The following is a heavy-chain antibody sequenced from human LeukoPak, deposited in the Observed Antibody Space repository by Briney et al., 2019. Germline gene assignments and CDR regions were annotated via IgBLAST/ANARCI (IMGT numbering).Heavy chain of an antibody. Sequence: ETLSLTCAVYGGSFSGYYWSWIRQPPGKGLEWIGEINHSGSTNYNPSLKSRVTISVDTSKNQFSLKLSSVTAADTAVYYCARGGSGGYYGSESYYMGHNWFDPWGQGTLVTVSS. CDR2: INHSGST. V-gene: IGHV4-34*01. D-gene: IGHD3-10*01. J-gene: IGHJ5*02. CDR3: ARGGSGGYYGSESYYMGHNWFDP. CDR1: GGSFSGYY.